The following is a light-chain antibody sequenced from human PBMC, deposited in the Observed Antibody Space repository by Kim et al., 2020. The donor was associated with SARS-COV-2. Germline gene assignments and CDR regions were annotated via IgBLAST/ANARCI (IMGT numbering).Light chain of an antibody. CDR1: KCGDKY. V-gene: IGLV3-1*01. J-gene: IGLJ2*01. CDR3: QAWNSSIVV. Sequence: SVSPGHTASITCSSDKCGDKYAYWYQQEPGPSPVLVIYQDSPPPSRIPVRFSSSSTGATATLTGSGTQAVDEADYYCQAWNSSIVVFGGGTKLTVL. CDR2: QDS.